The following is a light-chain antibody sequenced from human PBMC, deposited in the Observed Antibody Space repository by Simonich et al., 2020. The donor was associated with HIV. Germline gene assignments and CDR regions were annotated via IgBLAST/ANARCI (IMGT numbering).Light chain of an antibody. CDR1: SSDVGGYNF. CDR3: CSYAGSSPSVV. J-gene: IGLJ2*01. CDR2: EGS. V-gene: IGLV2-23*01. Sequence: QSALTQSASVSGSPGQSITISCTGTSSDVGGYNFVSWYQQHPGKAPKLMIYEGSKRPSGVSNRFSGSKSGNTASLTISGLEAEDEADYYCCSYAGSSPSVVFGGGTKLTVL.